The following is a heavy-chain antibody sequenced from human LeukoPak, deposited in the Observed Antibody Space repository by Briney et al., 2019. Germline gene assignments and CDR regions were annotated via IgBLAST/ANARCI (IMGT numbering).Heavy chain of an antibody. J-gene: IGHJ3*02. CDR3: ARVPDYDSSGYSDAFDI. D-gene: IGHD3-22*01. Sequence: PGRSLRLSCAASGFTFSTYGMHWVRQAPGKGLEWVAVIWYDGSNKYCADSVKGRFTISRDNSKNTLYLQMNSLRAEDTAVYYCARVPDYDSSGYSDAFDIWGQGTMVTVSS. V-gene: IGHV3-33*01. CDR2: IWYDGSNK. CDR1: GFTFSTYG.